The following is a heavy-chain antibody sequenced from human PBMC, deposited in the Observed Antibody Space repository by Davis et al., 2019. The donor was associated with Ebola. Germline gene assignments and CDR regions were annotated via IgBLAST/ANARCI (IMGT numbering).Heavy chain of an antibody. Sequence: PSETLSLTCTVSGGSISSYYWSWIRQPPGKGLEWIGYIYYSGSTNYNPSLKSRVTISVDTSKNQFSLKLSSVTAADTAVYYCARSRARTSGSGYYYYYYMDVWGKGTTVTVSS. CDR2: IYYSGST. CDR3: ARSRARTSGSGYYYYYYMDV. J-gene: IGHJ6*03. CDR1: GGSISSYY. V-gene: IGHV4-59*08. D-gene: IGHD5-12*01.